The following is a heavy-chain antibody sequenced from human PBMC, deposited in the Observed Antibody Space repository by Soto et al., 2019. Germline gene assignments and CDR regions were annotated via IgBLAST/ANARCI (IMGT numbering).Heavy chain of an antibody. CDR3: AKGWFRSSDY. D-gene: IGHD1-26*01. CDR2: LSYDGNFA. Sequence: QMQLVESGGAVVQPGMSLRVSCAASGSSFISSGMHWVRQARDKGLEWVASLSYDGNFAHYADSVKGRFTISRDNSRKTLYLDMKSLRPDDSAVYYCAKGWFRSSDYWGQGPLVTVSS. V-gene: IGHV3-30*18. CDR1: GSSFISSG. J-gene: IGHJ4*02.